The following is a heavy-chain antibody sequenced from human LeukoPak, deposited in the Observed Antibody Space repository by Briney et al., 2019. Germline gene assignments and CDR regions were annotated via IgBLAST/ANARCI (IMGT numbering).Heavy chain of an antibody. V-gene: IGHV3-30*18. CDR1: GFTFSSYG. Sequence: GRSLRPSCAASGFTFSSYGMHWVRQAPGKGLEWVAVISYDGSNKYYADSVKGRFTISRDNSKNTLYLQMNSLRAEDTAVYYCAKGWYSSGWYVDYWGQGTLVTVSS. CDR2: ISYDGSNK. CDR3: AKGWYSSGWYVDY. J-gene: IGHJ4*02. D-gene: IGHD6-19*01.